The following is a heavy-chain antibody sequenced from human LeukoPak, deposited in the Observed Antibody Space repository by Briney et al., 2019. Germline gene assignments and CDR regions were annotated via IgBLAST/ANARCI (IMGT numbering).Heavy chain of an antibody. D-gene: IGHD2-2*01. CDR1: GFTFSSYS. Sequence: GGSLRLSCAASGFTFSSYSMNWVRQAPGKGLEWVSSISSSSSYIYYADSVKGRFTISRDNAKNSLYLQMNSPRAEDTAVYYCASSLVVVPAAITDYWGQGTLVTVSS. CDR3: ASSLVVVPAAITDY. V-gene: IGHV3-21*01. CDR2: ISSSSSYI. J-gene: IGHJ4*02.